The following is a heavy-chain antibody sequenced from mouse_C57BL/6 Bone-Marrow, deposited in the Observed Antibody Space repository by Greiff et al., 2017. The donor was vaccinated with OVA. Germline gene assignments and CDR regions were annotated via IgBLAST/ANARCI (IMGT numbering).Heavy chain of an antibody. CDR2: IYPGSGST. V-gene: IGHV1-55*01. D-gene: IGHD2-14*01. CDR1: GYTFTSYW. CDR3: ARSGVRIPRLYYYAMDY. J-gene: IGHJ4*01. Sequence: QVQLQQPGAELVKPGASVKMSCKASGYTFTSYWITWVKQRPGQGLEWIGDIYPGSGSTNYNQKFKSKATLTVDTSSSPAYMQLSSLTSEDSAIYYCARSGVRIPRLYYYAMDYWGQGTSVTVSS.